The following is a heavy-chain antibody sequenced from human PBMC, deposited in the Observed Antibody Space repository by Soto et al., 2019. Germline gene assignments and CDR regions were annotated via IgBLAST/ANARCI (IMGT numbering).Heavy chain of an antibody. V-gene: IGHV4-4*02. J-gene: IGHJ4*02. CDR2: IYYSGST. Sequence: SETLSLTCAVSGGSISSSNWWSWVRQPPGKGLEWIGYIYYSGSTNYNPSLKSRVTISVDTSKNQFSLKLSSVTAADTAVYYCARVGDIAVAGTFFDYWGQGTLVTVSS. CDR1: GGSISSSNW. CDR3: ARVGDIAVAGTFFDY. D-gene: IGHD6-19*01.